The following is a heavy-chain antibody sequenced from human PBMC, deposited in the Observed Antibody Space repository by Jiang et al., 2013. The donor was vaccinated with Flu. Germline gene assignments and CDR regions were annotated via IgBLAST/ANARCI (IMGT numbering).Heavy chain of an antibody. Sequence: TCTVSGGSISSYYWSWIRQPPGKGLEWIGYIYYSGSTNYNPSLKSRVTISVDTSKNQFSLKLSSVTAADTAVYYCARYFGDDCSSTSCHYYYGMDVWGQGTTVTVSS. CDR3: ARYFGDDCSSTSCHYYYGMDV. D-gene: IGHD2-2*01. V-gene: IGHV4-59*08. CDR2: IYYSGST. CDR1: GGSISSYY. J-gene: IGHJ6*02.